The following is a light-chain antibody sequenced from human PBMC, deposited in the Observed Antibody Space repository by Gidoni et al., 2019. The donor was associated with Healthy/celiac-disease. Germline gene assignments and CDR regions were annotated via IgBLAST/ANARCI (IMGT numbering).Light chain of an antibody. V-gene: IGKV1-39*01. Sequence: DIQMTQSPSSLSASVGDRVTITCRASQSISSYLNWYQQKPGKAPKLLSYAASSLQSGVPSRFSGSGSGTDFTLTISSLQPEDFATYYGQQSYSTAITFGQGTRLEIK. CDR3: QQSYSTAIT. CDR2: AAS. CDR1: QSISSY. J-gene: IGKJ5*01.